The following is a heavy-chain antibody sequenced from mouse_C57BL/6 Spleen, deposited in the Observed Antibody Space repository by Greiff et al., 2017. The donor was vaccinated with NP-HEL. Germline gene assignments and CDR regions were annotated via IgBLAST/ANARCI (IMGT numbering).Heavy chain of an antibody. CDR2: ISSGSSTI. CDR1: GFTFSDYG. V-gene: IGHV5-17*01. CDR3: ARKGITTVVAKEDAMDY. Sequence: EVMLVESGGGLVKPGGSLKLSCAASGFTFSDYGMHWVRQAPEKGLEWVAYISSGSSTIYYADTVKGRFTISRDNAKNTLFLQMTSLRSEDTAMYYCARKGITTVVAKEDAMDYWGQGTSVTVSS. J-gene: IGHJ4*01. D-gene: IGHD1-1*01.